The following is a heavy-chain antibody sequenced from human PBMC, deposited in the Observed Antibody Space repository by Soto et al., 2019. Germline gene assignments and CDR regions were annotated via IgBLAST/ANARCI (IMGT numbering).Heavy chain of an antibody. J-gene: IGHJ4*02. Sequence: GASVKVSCKASGYTFTSYAMHWVRQAPGQRLEWMGWINAGNGNTKYSQKFQGRVTITRDTSASTAYMELSSLRSEDTAVYYCARVPVRGVISLAVFDYWGQGTLVTVSS. D-gene: IGHD3-10*01. CDR3: ARVPVRGVISLAVFDY. CDR1: GYTFTSYA. CDR2: INAGNGNT. V-gene: IGHV1-3*01.